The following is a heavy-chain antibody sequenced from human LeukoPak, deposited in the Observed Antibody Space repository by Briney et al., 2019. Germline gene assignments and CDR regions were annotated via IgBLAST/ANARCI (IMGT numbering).Heavy chain of an antibody. D-gene: IGHD6-6*01. CDR2: IYASGRT. CDR3: AREYSSSSGKNAFDI. CDR1: GGSIMGYF. J-gene: IGHJ3*02. Sequence: SETLSVTCTVPGGSIMGYFWSWIRQPAGKGLYWIGRIYASGRTNYKPSLKSRVTMSVDTSKNQFSLKLTSVTAADTAVYYCAREYSSSSGKNAFDIWGQGTMVTVSS. V-gene: IGHV4-4*07.